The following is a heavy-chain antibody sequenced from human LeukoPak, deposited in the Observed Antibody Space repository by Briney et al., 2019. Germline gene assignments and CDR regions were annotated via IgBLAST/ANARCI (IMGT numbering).Heavy chain of an antibody. CDR3: AKEMGRGYLGGVFDI. CDR1: GFTFSAYA. CDR2: ISYDGSNK. D-gene: IGHD3-10*01. V-gene: IGHV3-30-3*01. Sequence: GRSLRLSCAASGFTFSAYAMHWVRQAPGKGLEWVAVISYDGSNKYYADSVKGRFTISRDNSKNSLYLQMNSLRAEDNGLYYCAKEMGRGYLGGVFDIWGQGTMVTVSS. J-gene: IGHJ3*02.